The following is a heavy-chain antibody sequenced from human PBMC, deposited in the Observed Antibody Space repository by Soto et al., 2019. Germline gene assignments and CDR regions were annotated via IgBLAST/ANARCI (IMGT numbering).Heavy chain of an antibody. CDR3: ARDKVRGGTVYFDY. Sequence: SETLSLTCTVSGGSISSYYWSWIRQPPGKGLEWIGYIYYSGSTYYNPSLKSRVTISVDTSKNQFSLKLSSVTAADTAVYYCARDKVRGGTVYFDYWGQGTLVTVSS. V-gene: IGHV4-59*12. CDR1: GGSISSYY. D-gene: IGHD3-10*01. CDR2: IYYSGST. J-gene: IGHJ4*02.